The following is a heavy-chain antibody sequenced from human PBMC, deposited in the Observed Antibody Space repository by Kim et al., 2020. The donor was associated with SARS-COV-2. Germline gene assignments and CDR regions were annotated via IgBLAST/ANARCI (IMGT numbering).Heavy chain of an antibody. CDR2: INPNSCGT. J-gene: IGHJ3*02. CDR1: GYTFTGYY. CDR3: ARVADDLAANAFDI. V-gene: IGHV1-2*06. Sequence: ASVKVSCKASGYTFTGYYMHWVRQAPGQGLEWMGRINPNSCGTNYAQKFQGRVTMTSDTSISTAYMELRRLRSDDTAVYYCARVADDLAANAFDIWGQGT. D-gene: IGHD6-25*01.